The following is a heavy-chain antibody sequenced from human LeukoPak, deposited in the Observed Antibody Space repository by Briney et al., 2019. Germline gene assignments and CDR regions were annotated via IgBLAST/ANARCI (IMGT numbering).Heavy chain of an antibody. D-gene: IGHD3-10*01. CDR2: IKQDGSEK. CDR1: GFTFSSYW. Sequence: PGGSLRLSCAASGFTFSSYWMSWVRQAPGKGLEWVANIKQDGSEKYYVDSVKGRFTISRGNSKNTLYLQMNSLRAEDTAVYYCAREGEGSGSYYPHDAFDIWGQGTMVTVSS. V-gene: IGHV3-7*03. J-gene: IGHJ3*02. CDR3: AREGEGSGSYYPHDAFDI.